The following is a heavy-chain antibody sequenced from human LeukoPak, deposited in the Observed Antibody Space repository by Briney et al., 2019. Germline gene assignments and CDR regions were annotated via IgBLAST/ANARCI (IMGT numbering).Heavy chain of an antibody. CDR1: GFTFSSYA. J-gene: IGHJ4*02. D-gene: IGHD3-10*01. CDR3: AKVHGNYYGSGAPQPFDY. Sequence: GGSLRLSCAASGFTFSSYAMSWVRQAPGKGLEWVSGISGSASTTFYADSVKGRFTISRDNSMNTLYLQMNSLKAEDTAVYYCAKVHGNYYGSGAPQPFDYWGQGTLVTVSS. V-gene: IGHV3-23*01. CDR2: ISGSASTT.